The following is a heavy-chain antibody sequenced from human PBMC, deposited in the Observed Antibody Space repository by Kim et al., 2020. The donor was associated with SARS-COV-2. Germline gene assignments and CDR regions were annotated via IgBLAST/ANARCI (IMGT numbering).Heavy chain of an antibody. CDR2: LSSSSGYI. Sequence: GGSLRLSCAASGFTFSSYSMNWVRQAPGKGLEWVSSLSSSSGYIYYADSVKGRFAISRDNAKNSLYLQMNSLRAEDTAVYYCARLLAYSNYEPGYYFYGMDVWGRGATVTVSS. CDR1: GFTFSSYS. J-gene: IGHJ6*02. V-gene: IGHV3-21*01. CDR3: ARLLAYSNYEPGYYFYGMDV. D-gene: IGHD4-4*01.